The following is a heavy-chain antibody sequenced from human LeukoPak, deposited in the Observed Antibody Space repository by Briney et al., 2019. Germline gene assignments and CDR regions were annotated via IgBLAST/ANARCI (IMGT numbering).Heavy chain of an antibody. CDR2: IDNTGIS. CDR3: ARRFTLYALVLDALDI. J-gene: IGHJ3*02. CDR1: GVSINSGGYS. D-gene: IGHD3-16*01. V-gene: IGHV4-30-4*07. Sequence: PSETLSLTCAVSGVSINSGGYSWSWIRQPPGKGLEWIGFIDNTGISSYNPSLESRVTMSLDTSNNQVSLKLTSVTAADTAVYYCARRFTLYALVLDALDIWGRGSMVIVSS.